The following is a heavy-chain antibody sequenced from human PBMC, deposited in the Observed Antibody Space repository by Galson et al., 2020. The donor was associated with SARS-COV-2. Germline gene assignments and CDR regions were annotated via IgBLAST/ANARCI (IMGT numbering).Heavy chain of an antibody. Sequence: NSGGSLRLSCGTSGFTFTTYSMNWVRQAPAKGLEWVSSISWENNFRSYADSVKGRFTISRDDAKNSLYLQMDDLRAEDTATYYCTGDDRARVRGVVEAWGPGTLVTVSS. CDR3: TGDDRARVRGVVEA. V-gene: IGHV3-21*01. J-gene: IGHJ4*02. CDR1: GFTFTTYS. D-gene: IGHD3-10*01. CDR2: ISWENNFR.